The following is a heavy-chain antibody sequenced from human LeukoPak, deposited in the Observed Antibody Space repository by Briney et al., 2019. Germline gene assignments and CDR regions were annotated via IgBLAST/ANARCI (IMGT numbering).Heavy chain of an antibody. CDR2: INTNTGNP. CDR3: ARVRDRFWPMLPFY. D-gene: IGHD3-10*02. J-gene: IGHJ4*02. CDR1: GYTFTSYA. V-gene: IGHV7-4-1*02. Sequence: GASVTVSCTASGYTFTSYAMNWVRQAPGQGLEWMGWINTNTGNPTYAQGFTGRFVFSLVTSVSTAYLQISSLKAEDTAMYYCARVRDRFWPMLPFYWGQGTLVTVSS.